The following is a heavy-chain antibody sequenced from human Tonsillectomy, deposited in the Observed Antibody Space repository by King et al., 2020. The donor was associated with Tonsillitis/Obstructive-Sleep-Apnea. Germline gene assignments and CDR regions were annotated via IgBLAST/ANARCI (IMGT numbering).Heavy chain of an antibody. V-gene: IGHV4-34*01. D-gene: IGHD4-17*01. J-gene: IGHJ6*02. CDR3: AREKDGDYGTDV. CDR2: IHHSGST. Sequence: VQLQQWGAGLLKPSETLSLSCAVYGGAFSGYYWSWIRQPPGKGLEWIGEIHHSGSTNYNPSLKSRVTITVDTSNNHLSLNLSSVSAADTAVYYCAREKDGDYGTDVWGQGTTVTVSS. CDR1: GGAFSGYY.